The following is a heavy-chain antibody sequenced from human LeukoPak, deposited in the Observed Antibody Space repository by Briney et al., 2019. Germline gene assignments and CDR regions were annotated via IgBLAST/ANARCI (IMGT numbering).Heavy chain of an antibody. V-gene: IGHV3-21*01. CDR2: ISSSSSYI. D-gene: IGHD1-26*01. CDR3: VGSRTYLSSAFDI. CDR1: EFTFSSYS. J-gene: IGHJ3*02. Sequence: GGSLRLSCAASEFTFSSYSMNWVRQAPGKGLEWVSSISSSSSYIYYADSLKGRFTISRDNAKNSLYLQMNSLRAEDTAVYHCVGSRTYLSSAFDIWGQGTMVTVSS.